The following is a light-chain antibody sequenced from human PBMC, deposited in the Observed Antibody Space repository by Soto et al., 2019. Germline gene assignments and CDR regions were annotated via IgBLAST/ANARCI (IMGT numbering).Light chain of an antibody. CDR2: ATS. CDR1: QGIAPY. Sequence: DVQMTQSPSSLSAFVGDRVTITCRASQGIAPYLAWFQQKPGKVPKLLIYATSTLQSGVPSRFSGCGSGTDFTLTISSLQPEDVGTYYCQKYNRAPLTFGGGTKVEIK. J-gene: IGKJ4*01. V-gene: IGKV1-27*01. CDR3: QKYNRAPLT.